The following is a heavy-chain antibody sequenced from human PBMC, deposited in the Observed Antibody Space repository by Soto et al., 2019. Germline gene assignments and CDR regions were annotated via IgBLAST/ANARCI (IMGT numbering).Heavy chain of an antibody. CDR3: ARDRAIVVVTAIGDY. CDR1: GFTFSSYA. Sequence: GSLRLSCAASGFTFSSYAMHWVRQAPGKGLEWVAVISYDGSNKYYADSVKGRFTISRDNSKNTLYLQMNSLRAEDTAVYYCARDRAIVVVTAIGDYWGQGTLVTVSS. J-gene: IGHJ4*02. CDR2: ISYDGSNK. V-gene: IGHV3-30-3*01. D-gene: IGHD2-21*02.